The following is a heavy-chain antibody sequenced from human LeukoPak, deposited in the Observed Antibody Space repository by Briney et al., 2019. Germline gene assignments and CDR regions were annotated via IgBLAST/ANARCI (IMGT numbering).Heavy chain of an antibody. CDR1: GFTFSSYW. V-gene: IGHV3-7*01. CDR3: AREEKVSSSWSYYYYYMDV. J-gene: IGHJ6*03. D-gene: IGHD6-13*01. CDR2: IKQDGSEK. Sequence: GGSLRLSCAASGFTFSSYWMSWVRQAPGKGLEWVANIKQDGSEKYYVDSVKGRFTISRDNAKNSLYLQMNSLRAEDTAVYYCAREEKVSSSWSYYYYYMDVWGKGTTVTVSS.